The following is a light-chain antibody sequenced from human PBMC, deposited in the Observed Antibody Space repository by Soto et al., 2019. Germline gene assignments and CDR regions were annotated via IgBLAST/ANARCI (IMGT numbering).Light chain of an antibody. V-gene: IGKV4-1*01. CDR2: WAS. J-gene: IGKJ1*01. CDR3: QQYYILPWT. CDR1: QSVLYNSNNKNY. Sequence: DIVMTQSPDSLAVSLGERATINCKSSQSVLYNSNNKNYLAWYQQKPGQPPKLLIYWASTRESGVPDRFSGSGSGTDFTRTISSLQAEDVAVYYCQQYYILPWTFGQGTKVEIK.